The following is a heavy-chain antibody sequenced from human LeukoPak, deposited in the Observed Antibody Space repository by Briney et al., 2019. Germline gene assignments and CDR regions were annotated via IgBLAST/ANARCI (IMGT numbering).Heavy chain of an antibody. CDR3: ARHVVYCSGGSCTSGRFDI. CDR1: GYSFTSYW. V-gene: IGHV5-10-1*01. J-gene: IGHJ3*02. D-gene: IGHD2-15*01. Sequence: GESLKISCKGSGYSFTSYWISWVRQMPGKGQEWMGRIDPSDSYTNYSPSFQGHVTISADKSISTAYLQWSSLKASDTAMYYCARHVVYCSGGSCTSGRFDIWGQGTMVTVSS. CDR2: IDPSDSYT.